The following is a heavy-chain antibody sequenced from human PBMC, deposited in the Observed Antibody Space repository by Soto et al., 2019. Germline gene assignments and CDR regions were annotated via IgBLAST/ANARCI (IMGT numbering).Heavy chain of an antibody. D-gene: IGHD3-22*01. V-gene: IGHV4-30-4*01. CDR3: ARRYYDDSGAYYISWFDP. CDR2: IYYSGSA. CDR1: GGSISSGDYY. Sequence: SETLSLTCTVSGGSISSGDYYWSWIRQPPGKGLEWIGYIYYSGSAYYNPSLKSRVLMSVDTSKNQFSLKLSSVTAADTAVYYCARRYYDDSGAYYISWFDPWGQGTLVTVSS. J-gene: IGHJ5*02.